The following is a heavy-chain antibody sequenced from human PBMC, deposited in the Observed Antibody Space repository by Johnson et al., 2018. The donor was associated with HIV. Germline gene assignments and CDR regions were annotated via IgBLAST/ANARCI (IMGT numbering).Heavy chain of an antibody. CDR1: GFTFSSYW. CDR2: IKQDGSEK. V-gene: IGHV3-7*03. Sequence: VQLVESGGGLVQPGGSLRLSCAASGFTFSSYWMSWVRQAPGKGLEWVANIKQDGSEKYYADSVKGRFTISRDNSKNTLYLQMNSLRAEDTAVYYCATLNGHAFDIWGQGTMVTVSS. CDR3: ATLNGHAFDI. J-gene: IGHJ3*02.